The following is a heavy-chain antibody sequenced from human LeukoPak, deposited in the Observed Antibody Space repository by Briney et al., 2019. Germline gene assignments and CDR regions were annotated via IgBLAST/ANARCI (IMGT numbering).Heavy chain of an antibody. CDR1: GYTFTSYG. CDR2: ISAYNGNT. CDR3: ARDNSVRDEAWWFNP. D-gene: IGHD5-24*01. Sequence: ASVKVSCKASGYTFTSYGISWVRQAPGQGLEWMGWISAYNGNTNYAQKLQGRVTMTTDTSTSTDYLELSSLRSEDTAVYYCARDNSVRDEAWWFNPWGQGTLVTVSS. V-gene: IGHV1-18*01. J-gene: IGHJ5*02.